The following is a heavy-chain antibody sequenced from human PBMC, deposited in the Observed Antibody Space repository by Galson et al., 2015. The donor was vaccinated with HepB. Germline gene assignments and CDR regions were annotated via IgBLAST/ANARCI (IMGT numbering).Heavy chain of an antibody. CDR2: IYYSGST. Sequence: ETLSLTCAVYGGSFSGYYWSWIRQPPGKGLEWIGYIYYSGSTNYNPSLKSRVTISVDTSKNQFSLKLSSVTAADTAVYYCARTSNWFDPWGQGTLVTVSS. J-gene: IGHJ5*02. CDR1: GGSFSGYY. V-gene: IGHV4-59*01. CDR3: ARTSNWFDP.